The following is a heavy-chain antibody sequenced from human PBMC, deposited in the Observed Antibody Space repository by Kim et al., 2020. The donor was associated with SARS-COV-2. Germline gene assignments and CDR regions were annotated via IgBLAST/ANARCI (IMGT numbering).Heavy chain of an antibody. Sequence: GGSLRLSCAASGFTFSSYAMSWVRQAPGKGLEWVSAISGSGGSTYYADSVKGRFTISRDNSKNTLYLQMNSLRAEDTAVYYCAKDWAVAGTFEYFQHWGQGTLVTVSS. J-gene: IGHJ1*01. CDR2: ISGSGGST. D-gene: IGHD6-19*01. CDR1: GFTFSSYA. V-gene: IGHV3-23*01. CDR3: AKDWAVAGTFEYFQH.